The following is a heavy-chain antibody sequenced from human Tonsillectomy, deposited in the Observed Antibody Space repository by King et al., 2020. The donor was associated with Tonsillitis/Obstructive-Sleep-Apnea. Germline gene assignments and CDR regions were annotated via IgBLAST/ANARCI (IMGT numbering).Heavy chain of an antibody. CDR3: AREVGATYWFDP. CDR2: INPSGGST. CDR1: GYTFTNYY. V-gene: IGHV1-46*01. J-gene: IGHJ5*02. D-gene: IGHD1-26*01. Sequence: QLVQSGAEVKKPGASVKVSCKASGYTFTNYYMHWVRQAPGQGLEWMGIINPSGGSTSYAQKFQGRVTMTRDTSTSTVYMELSSLRSEDTAVYYCAREVGATYWFDPWGQGTLVTVSS.